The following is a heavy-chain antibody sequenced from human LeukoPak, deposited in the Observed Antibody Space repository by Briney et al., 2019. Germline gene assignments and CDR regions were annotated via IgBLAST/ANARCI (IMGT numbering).Heavy chain of an antibody. Sequence: GASVKVSCKTSGYTFTNFGISWVRQAPGQGLEWMGWTSAYNGNTNYAQNLRGRVTMIIDRSTSTVYMELRSLRSDDTAVYYCARDATDAAYTPVNDYWGQGTLVTVSS. V-gene: IGHV1-18*01. CDR3: ARDATDAAYTPVNDY. J-gene: IGHJ4*02. CDR2: TSAYNGNT. CDR1: GYTFTNFG. D-gene: IGHD4-17*01.